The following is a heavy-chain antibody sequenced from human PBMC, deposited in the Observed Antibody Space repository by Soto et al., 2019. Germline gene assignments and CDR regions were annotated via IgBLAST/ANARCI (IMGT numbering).Heavy chain of an antibody. D-gene: IGHD3-22*01. J-gene: IGHJ6*02. V-gene: IGHV3-30*18. CDR2: ISYDGNSK. CDR1: GFTFSNCA. CDR3: AKDNSNQDYPWPIHSYDGMDV. Sequence: QVQLVESGGGVVQPGGSLRLSCAASGFTFSNCAMEWVRQAPGKGLEWVAVISYDGNSKHYGDSVKSRFTISRDNSTNTVYLQTNNLRPEDTALYYCAKDNSNQDYPWPIHSYDGMDVWGQGTTVTVSS.